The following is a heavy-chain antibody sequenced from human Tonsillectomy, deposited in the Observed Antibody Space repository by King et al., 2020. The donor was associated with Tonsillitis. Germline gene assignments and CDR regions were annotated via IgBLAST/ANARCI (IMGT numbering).Heavy chain of an antibody. V-gene: IGHV3-33*05. Sequence: QLVQSGGGVVQPGRSLRLPCAASGFTFSSYGMHWVRQAPGKGLEWVAVTSYDGSDKYYAESVKGRFPISRDNSMNTLYLQMNSLRVEDTAVYYCARRRWVLVRFGENGMDVWGQGTSVTVSS. CDR3: ARRRWVLVRFGENGMDV. D-gene: IGHD3-10*01. CDR2: TSYDGSDK. J-gene: IGHJ6*02. CDR1: GFTFSSYG.